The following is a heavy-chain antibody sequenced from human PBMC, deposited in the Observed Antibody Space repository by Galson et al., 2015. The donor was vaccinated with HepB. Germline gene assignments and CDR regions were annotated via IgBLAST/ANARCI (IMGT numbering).Heavy chain of an antibody. V-gene: IGHV3-30*18. CDR2: ISYDGSNK. Sequence: SLRLSCAASGFTFSSYGMHWVRQAPGKGLEWVAVISYDGSNKYYADSVKGRFTISRDNSKNTLYLQMNSLRAEDTAVYYRAKLVGPRGYAFDIWGQGTMVTVSS. J-gene: IGHJ3*02. CDR1: GFTFSSYG. D-gene: IGHD2-2*01. CDR3: AKLVGPRGYAFDI.